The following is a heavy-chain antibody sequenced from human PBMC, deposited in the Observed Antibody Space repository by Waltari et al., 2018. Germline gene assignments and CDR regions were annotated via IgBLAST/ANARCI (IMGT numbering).Heavy chain of an antibody. Sequence: QVQLQESGPGLVKPSETLSLTCTVSGGSISRHYWSWIRQPPGKGLEWIGYIYYSGSTNYNPSLKSRVTISVDTSKNQFSLKLSSVTTADTAVYYCARGREMATMVPGFDYWGQGTLVTVSS. V-gene: IGHV4-59*11. D-gene: IGHD5-12*01. CDR3: ARGREMATMVPGFDY. J-gene: IGHJ4*02. CDR2: IYYSGST. CDR1: GGSISRHY.